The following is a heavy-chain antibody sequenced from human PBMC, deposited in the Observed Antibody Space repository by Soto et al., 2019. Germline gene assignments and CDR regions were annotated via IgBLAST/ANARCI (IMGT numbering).Heavy chain of an antibody. CDR1: GGSITNYY. CDR2: IYTKERT. J-gene: IGHJ5*02. Sequence: PSETLSLTCTVSGGSITNYYWSWIRQRAGKGLEWIGRIYTKERTNYNLSFRNRVTMSVDTTKNQFSLKLDAVTAADTAVYYCARDDYKDSGNNWFDPWGQGTLVTVSS. V-gene: IGHV4-4*07. CDR3: ARDDYKDSGNNWFDP. D-gene: IGHD3-16*01.